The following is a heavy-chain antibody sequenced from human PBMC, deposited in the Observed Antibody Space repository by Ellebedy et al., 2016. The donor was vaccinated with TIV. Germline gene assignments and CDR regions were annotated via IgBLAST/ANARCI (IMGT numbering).Heavy chain of an antibody. Sequence: ASVKVSCKASGYTFTSYAIHWVRQAPGQRLEWMGWINGGNGNTKYSQKFQGRVTITADDSTSTAYMELSSLRSEDTAVYYCARENPESTVTDNWFDPWGQGTLVTVSS. CDR1: GYTFTSYA. CDR2: INGGNGNT. CDR3: ARENPESTVTDNWFDP. J-gene: IGHJ5*02. V-gene: IGHV1-3*01. D-gene: IGHD4-11*01.